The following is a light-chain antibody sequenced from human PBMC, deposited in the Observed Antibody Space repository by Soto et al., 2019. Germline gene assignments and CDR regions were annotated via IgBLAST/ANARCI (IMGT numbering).Light chain of an antibody. CDR2: GAS. CDR1: QSFSSSY. J-gene: IGKJ3*01. CDR3: QHYGSALFT. V-gene: IGKV3-20*01. Sequence: EIVLTQSPGTLSLSPGEIATLSCRASQSFSSSYLAWYQQKPGQAPRLLIYGASSRATGIPDSFSGSGSGTDFTLTISSLEPEDFAVYYCQHYGSALFTFGPGTKVDVK.